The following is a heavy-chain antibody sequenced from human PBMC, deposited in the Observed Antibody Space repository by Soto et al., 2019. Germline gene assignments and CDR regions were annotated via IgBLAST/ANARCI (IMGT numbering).Heavy chain of an antibody. CDR3: AKDESDVVIPAAFDS. Sequence: QVQLVESGGGVVQPVRSLRLSCAASGFTFSTYGMHWVRQAPGKGLEWVAVISYDGSDEYYVDSVRGRFTISRDNSKNTLYLQMNSLRTEDTAVYYCAKDESDVVIPAAFDSWGQGTLVTVSS. V-gene: IGHV3-30*18. CDR1: GFTFSTYG. CDR2: ISYDGSDE. D-gene: IGHD2-2*01. J-gene: IGHJ5*01.